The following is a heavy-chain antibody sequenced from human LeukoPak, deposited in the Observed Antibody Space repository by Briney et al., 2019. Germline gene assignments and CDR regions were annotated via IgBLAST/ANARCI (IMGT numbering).Heavy chain of an antibody. V-gene: IGHV1-69*13. Sequence: SVKVSCKAFGGTFSSYAISWVRQAPGQGLEWMGGIIPIFGTANYAQKFQGRVTITADESTSTAYMELSSLRSEDTAVYYCAGGITFGGVIATYTDYWGQGTLVTVSS. D-gene: IGHD3-16*02. J-gene: IGHJ4*02. CDR1: GGTFSSYA. CDR3: AGGITFGGVIATYTDY. CDR2: IIPIFGTA.